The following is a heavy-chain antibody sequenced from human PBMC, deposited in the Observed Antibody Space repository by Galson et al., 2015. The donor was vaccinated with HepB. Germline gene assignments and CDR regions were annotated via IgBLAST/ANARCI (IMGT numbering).Heavy chain of an antibody. D-gene: IGHD6-13*01. CDR2: ISSSSSYT. CDR1: GFTFSDYY. V-gene: IGHV3-11*06. J-gene: IGHJ4*02. Sequence: SLRLSCAASGFTFSDYYMSWIRQAPGKGLEWVSYISSSSSYTNYADSVKGRFTISRDNAKDSLYLQMNSLRAEDTAVYYCARQQQQLVGEGYFDYWGQGTLVTVSS. CDR3: ARQQQQLVGEGYFDY.